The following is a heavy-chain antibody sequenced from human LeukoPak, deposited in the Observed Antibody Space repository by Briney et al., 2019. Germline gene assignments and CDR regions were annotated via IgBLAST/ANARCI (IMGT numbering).Heavy chain of an antibody. V-gene: IGHV3-23*01. J-gene: IGHJ6*03. CDR2: ISGSGGST. CDR3: AKAPLRLRFLSGYYYYMDV. D-gene: IGHD3-3*01. CDR1: GFTFSSYA. Sequence: GGSLRLSCAASGFTFSSYAMSWVRQAPGKGLEWVSAISGSGGSTYYADSVKGRFTISRDNSKNTLYLQMNSLRVEDTAVYYCAKAPLRLRFLSGYYYYMDVWGKGTTVTVSS.